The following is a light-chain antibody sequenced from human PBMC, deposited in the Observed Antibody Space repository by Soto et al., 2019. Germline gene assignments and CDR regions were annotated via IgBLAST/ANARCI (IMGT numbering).Light chain of an antibody. J-gene: IGLJ3*02. CDR1: SSDVGGYNY. Sequence: QLVLTQPASVSGSPGQSITISCTETSSDVGGYNYVSWYQQHPGKAPKLMIYEVSNRPSGVSNRFSGSKSGNTASLTISGLQAEDEADYYCSSYTSSSTRVFGGGTKLTVL. CDR2: EVS. V-gene: IGLV2-14*01. CDR3: SSYTSSSTRV.